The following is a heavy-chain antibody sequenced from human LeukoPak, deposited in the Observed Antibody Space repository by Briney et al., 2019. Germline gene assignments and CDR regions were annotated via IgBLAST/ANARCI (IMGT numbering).Heavy chain of an antibody. CDR2: ISSSGSTI. D-gene: IGHD3-10*02. V-gene: IGHV3-48*03. Sequence: GGSLRLSCAASGFTFSSYEMNWVRQAPGKGLEWVSYISSSGSTIYYADSVKGRFTLSRDNAKNSLYLQMNSLRAEDTAVYYYAELGITMIGGVWGKGTTVTISS. J-gene: IGHJ6*04. CDR3: AELGITMIGGV. CDR1: GFTFSSYE.